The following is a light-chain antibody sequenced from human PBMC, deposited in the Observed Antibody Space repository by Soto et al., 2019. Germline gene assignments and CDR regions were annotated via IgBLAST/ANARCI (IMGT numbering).Light chain of an antibody. CDR3: QQYGNSPPGT. V-gene: IGKV3-20*01. CDR2: GAS. CDR1: QSVGNSH. Sequence: ETVLTQSPGTLYFSPGERATLSCRASQSVGNSHVAWYQQRRGLPPRLLIYGASNRATGIPDRFSGSGSGADFTLTINRLEPEDFAVYFCQQYGNSPPGTFGQGTRL. J-gene: IGKJ5*01.